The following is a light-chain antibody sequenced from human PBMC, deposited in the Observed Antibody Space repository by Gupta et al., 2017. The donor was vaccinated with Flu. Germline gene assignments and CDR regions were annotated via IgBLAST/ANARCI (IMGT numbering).Light chain of an antibody. CDR2: AVT. J-gene: IGLJ3*02. Sequence: QSALIQPASVSGSPGQSITISCTGTSGDVGANNLVSWFQVHPGKAPKVMIYAVTNRPSGVSNRFSGSKSDNTASLTISGLQAEDEADYYCSSYTTRYIWVFGGGTKVTVL. CDR3: SSYTTRYIWV. CDR1: SGDVGANNL. V-gene: IGLV2-14*03.